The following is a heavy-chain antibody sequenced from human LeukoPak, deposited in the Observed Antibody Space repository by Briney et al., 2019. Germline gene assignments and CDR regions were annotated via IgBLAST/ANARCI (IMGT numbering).Heavy chain of an antibody. Sequence: GGSLRLSCAASGFPFSNYWMNWVRQAPGKGLEWVSSISSSSSYIYYADSVKGRFTISRDNAKNSLYLQMNSLRAEDTAVYYCAKIVAGAYFDYWGQGTLVTVSS. CDR3: AKIVAGAYFDY. V-gene: IGHV3-21*01. J-gene: IGHJ4*02. D-gene: IGHD5-12*01. CDR1: GFPFSNYW. CDR2: ISSSSSYI.